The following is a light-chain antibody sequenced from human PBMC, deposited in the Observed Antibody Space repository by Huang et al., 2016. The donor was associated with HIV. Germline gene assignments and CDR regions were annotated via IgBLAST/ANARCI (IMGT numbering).Light chain of an antibody. Sequence: EIVLTQSPGTLSLSPGERATLSCRASQSVSSSYLAWYQQKPGQAPRLLIYDTSSRATGIPDRFSGSGSGTDFTLTIGRLEPEDFAVYYCQQYGSGYTFGQGTKLEIK. J-gene: IGKJ2*01. CDR2: DTS. V-gene: IGKV3-20*01. CDR3: QQYGSGYT. CDR1: QSVSSSY.